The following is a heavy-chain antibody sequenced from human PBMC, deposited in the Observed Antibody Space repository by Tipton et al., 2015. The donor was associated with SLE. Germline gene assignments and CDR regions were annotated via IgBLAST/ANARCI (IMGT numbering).Heavy chain of an antibody. CDR3: ATAAENKGYYYGMDV. CDR2: VSYSGGI. J-gene: IGHJ6*02. CDR1: GDSISRLY. Sequence: TLSLTCTVSGDSISRLYWSWIRQPPGKGLEWIGYVSYSGGIKYNPSLKSRVTISLDTSKNQFSLKLSSVTAADTAVYYCATAAENKGYYYGMDVWGQGTTVTVSS. V-gene: IGHV4-59*11.